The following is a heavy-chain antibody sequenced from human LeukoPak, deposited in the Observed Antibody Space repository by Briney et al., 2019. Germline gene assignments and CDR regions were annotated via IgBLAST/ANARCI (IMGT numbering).Heavy chain of an antibody. Sequence: ASVKVSCKASGYTFTSYDINWVRQATGQGLAWMGWMNPNSGNTGYAQKFQGRVTITRNTSISTAYMELSSLRSEDTAVYYCARGGYCSSTSCYGPFDYWGQGTLVTVSS. J-gene: IGHJ4*02. CDR1: GYTFTSYD. V-gene: IGHV1-8*03. CDR3: ARGGYCSSTSCYGPFDY. D-gene: IGHD2-2*01. CDR2: MNPNSGNT.